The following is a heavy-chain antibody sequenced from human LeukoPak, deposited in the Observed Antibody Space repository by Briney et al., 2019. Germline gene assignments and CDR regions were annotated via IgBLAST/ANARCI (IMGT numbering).Heavy chain of an antibody. V-gene: IGHV3-20*04. Sequence: PGGSLRLSCAASGFTFDDYGMSWVRQAPGKGLEWVSGINWNGGSTGYADSVKGRFTISRDNAKNSLYLQMNSLRAEDTALNYCARVFPLSRGVKHIDYWGQGTLVTVSS. CDR2: INWNGGST. D-gene: IGHD3-10*01. CDR1: GFTFDDYG. J-gene: IGHJ4*02. CDR3: ARVFPLSRGVKHIDY.